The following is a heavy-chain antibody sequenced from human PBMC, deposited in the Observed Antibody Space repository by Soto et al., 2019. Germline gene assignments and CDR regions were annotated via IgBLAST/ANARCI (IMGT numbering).Heavy chain of an antibody. CDR3: AKHFDRSGYTVPYYFDY. J-gene: IGHJ4*02. CDR2: ISGSGGST. Sequence: VQLLESGGGLVQPGGSLRLSCAASGFTFSSYAMSWVRQAPEKGLEWVSTISGSGGSTYYADSVKGRFTISRDNSNNPLYLQMNSLRAEDTAVYYCAKHFDRSGYTVPYYFDYWGQGTLVTVSS. D-gene: IGHD3-22*01. CDR1: GFTFSSYA. V-gene: IGHV3-23*01.